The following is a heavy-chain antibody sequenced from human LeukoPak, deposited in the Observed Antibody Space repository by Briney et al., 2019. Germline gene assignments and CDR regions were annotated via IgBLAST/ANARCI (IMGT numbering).Heavy chain of an antibody. D-gene: IGHD5-18*01. CDR3: AKGRGYSYAAPLDY. CDR1: GFTFSSYG. CDR2: ISGSGGST. J-gene: IGHJ4*02. V-gene: IGHV3-23*01. Sequence: GGSLRLSCAASGFTFSSYGMSWVRQAPGKGLEWVSAISGSGGSTYYADSVKGRFTISRDNSKNTLYLQMNSLRAEDTAVYYCAKGRGYSYAAPLDYWGQGTLVTVSS.